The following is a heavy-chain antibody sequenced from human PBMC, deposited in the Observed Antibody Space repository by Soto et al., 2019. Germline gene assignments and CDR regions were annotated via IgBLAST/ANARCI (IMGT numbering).Heavy chain of an antibody. J-gene: IGHJ5*02. CDR3: ARHSVRELRIVNWFDP. D-gene: IGHD1-7*01. Sequence: QLQLQESGPGLVKPSETLSLTCTVSGGSISSSSYYWGWIRQPPGKGLEWIGSIYYSGSTYYNPSLKSRVTISVDTSKNQFSLKLSSVTAADTAVYYCARHSVRELRIVNWFDPWGQGTLVTVSS. V-gene: IGHV4-39*01. CDR1: GGSISSSSYY. CDR2: IYYSGST.